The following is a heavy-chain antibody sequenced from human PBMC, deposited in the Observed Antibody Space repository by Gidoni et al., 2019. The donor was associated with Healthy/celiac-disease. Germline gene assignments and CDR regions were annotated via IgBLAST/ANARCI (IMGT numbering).Heavy chain of an antibody. D-gene: IGHD6-6*01. Sequence: VQLVESGGGLVTPGGSLRLSCAASGFTFSSYRMNWVRQAPGKGLEWVASISSRSSYIYDADSVKGRFTISRDNAKNSLYLQMNSLRAEDTAVYYCARGRGSSTDYWGQGTLGTVAS. CDR3: ARGRGSSTDY. J-gene: IGHJ4*02. CDR2: ISSRSSYI. V-gene: IGHV3-21*01. CDR1: GFTFSSYR.